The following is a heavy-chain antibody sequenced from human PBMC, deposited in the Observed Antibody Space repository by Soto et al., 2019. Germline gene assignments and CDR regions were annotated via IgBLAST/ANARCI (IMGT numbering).Heavy chain of an antibody. Sequence: ASVKVSCKASGYSFTSYFVHWVRQAPGQGPEWMGIIDPDGGSTSYAQKFQGRVTMTSDTSTSTVYVELSSLRSEDTAVYYCASLIAVDILRDYWGQGTLVTVSS. CDR2: IDPDGGST. D-gene: IGHD3-9*01. J-gene: IGHJ4*02. CDR1: GYSFTSYF. CDR3: ASLIAVDILRDY. V-gene: IGHV1-46*01.